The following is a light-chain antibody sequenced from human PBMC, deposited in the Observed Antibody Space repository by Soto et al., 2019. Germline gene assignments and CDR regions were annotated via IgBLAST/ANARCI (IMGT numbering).Light chain of an antibody. CDR2: DAS. V-gene: IGKV3-11*01. J-gene: IGKJ5*01. CDR3: QQRSNS. CDR1: QSVSTF. Sequence: EIVLTQSPATLSLAPGERATLCCSTSQSVSTFLAWYQQKPGQAPRLLISDASIRAAGIPARFSGSGSGTDFTLTISSLEPEDFAVYYCQQRSNSFGHGTRLEIK.